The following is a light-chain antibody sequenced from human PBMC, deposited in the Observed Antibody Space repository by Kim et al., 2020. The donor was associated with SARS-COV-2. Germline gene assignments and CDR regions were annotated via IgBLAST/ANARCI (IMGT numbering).Light chain of an antibody. Sequence: VSGSPGQTARITCSGDKLGDKYACWYQQKPGQSPVLVIYQDSKRPSGIPERFSGSNSGNTATLTISGTQAMDEADYYCQAWDSTWVFGGGTQLTVL. CDR2: QDS. J-gene: IGLJ3*02. CDR1: KLGDKY. V-gene: IGLV3-1*01. CDR3: QAWDSTWV.